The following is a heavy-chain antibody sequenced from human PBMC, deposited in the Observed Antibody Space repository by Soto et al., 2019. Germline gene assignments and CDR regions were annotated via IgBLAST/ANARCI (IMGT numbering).Heavy chain of an antibody. Sequence: QVQLVESGGGVVQPGRSLRLSCAASGFTFSSYAMHWVRQAPGKGLERVAVISYDGSNKYYADSVKGRFTISRDNSKNTLYLQMNSLRAEDTAVYYCARDRHYYDSSGFVQPYYYYGMDVWGQGTTVTVSS. V-gene: IGHV3-30-3*01. CDR2: ISYDGSNK. D-gene: IGHD3-22*01. CDR3: ARDRHYYDSSGFVQPYYYYGMDV. CDR1: GFTFSSYA. J-gene: IGHJ6*02.